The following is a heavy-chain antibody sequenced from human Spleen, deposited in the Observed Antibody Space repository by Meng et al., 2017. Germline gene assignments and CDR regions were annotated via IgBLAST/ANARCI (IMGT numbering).Heavy chain of an antibody. Sequence: GESLKISCAASGFYFSNAWMSWVRQAPGKGLEWVSVIYSGGSTYYADSVKGRFTISRDNPKNTLYLQMNSLRAEDTAVYYCARRHYWGQGTLVTVSS. J-gene: IGHJ4*02. CDR2: IYSGGST. V-gene: IGHV3-66*02. CDR3: ARRHY. CDR1: GFYFSNAW.